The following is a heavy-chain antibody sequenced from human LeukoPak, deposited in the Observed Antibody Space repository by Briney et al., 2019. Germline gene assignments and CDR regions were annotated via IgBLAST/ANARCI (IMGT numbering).Heavy chain of an antibody. CDR1: GFTFSDYY. CDR2: ISSSGSTI. Sequence: GGSLRLSCAASGFTFSDYYMSWIRQAPGKGLEWVSYISSSGSTIHYADSVKGRFTISRDNAKNSLYLQMNSLRAEDTAVYYCARERVVYYYDSSGYYTEDFDHWGQGTLVTVSS. V-gene: IGHV3-11*01. J-gene: IGHJ4*02. D-gene: IGHD3-22*01. CDR3: ARERVVYYYDSSGYYTEDFDH.